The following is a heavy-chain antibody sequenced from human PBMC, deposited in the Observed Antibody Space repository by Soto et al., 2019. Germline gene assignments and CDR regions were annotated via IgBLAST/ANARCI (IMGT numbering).Heavy chain of an antibody. V-gene: IGHV1-18*01. CDR1: GYTVSSYG. Sequence: DSVKVSCRASGYTVSSYGITWVRQAPGQGLEWVGWISTYNGNTNYAQRLQGRVTMTTDTSTSTAYMELRSLRSDDTAVYYCVRDLQMGSWYYYHTWGQGALVTVSS. CDR2: ISTYNGNT. D-gene: IGHD3-10*01. J-gene: IGHJ4*02. CDR3: VRDLQMGSWYYYHT.